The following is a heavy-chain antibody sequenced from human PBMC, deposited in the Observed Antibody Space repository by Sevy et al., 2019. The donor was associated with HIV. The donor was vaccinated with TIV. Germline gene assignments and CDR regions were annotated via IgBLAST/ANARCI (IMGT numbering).Heavy chain of an antibody. CDR3: ARVGYYDTSGYYSHYFDY. CDR1: GYSINSGYY. J-gene: IGHJ4*02. V-gene: IGHV4-38-2*01. CDR2: LYHDGST. Sequence: SETLSLTCAVSGYSINSGYYWGWIRQPPGKGLEWIGSLYHDGSTSFKPSLKSRVTISVDTSKNQFSLKLTSVTAADTAVYYCARVGYYDTSGYYSHYFDYWGQGTLVTVSS. D-gene: IGHD3-22*01.